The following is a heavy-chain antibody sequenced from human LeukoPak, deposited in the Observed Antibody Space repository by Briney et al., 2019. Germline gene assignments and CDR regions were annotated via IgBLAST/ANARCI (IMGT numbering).Heavy chain of an antibody. CDR1: GFSFSTYW. CDR3: ARDRSPGSY. Sequence: GGSLRLSCAVSGFSFSTYWMGWVRQAPGKGLEWVANIKQDGSEEYYVDSVKGRFTISRDNAKNSLYLLMSSLRAEDTAVYYCARDRSPGSYWGQGTLVTVSS. CDR2: IKQDGSEE. D-gene: IGHD3-10*01. J-gene: IGHJ4*02. V-gene: IGHV3-7*03.